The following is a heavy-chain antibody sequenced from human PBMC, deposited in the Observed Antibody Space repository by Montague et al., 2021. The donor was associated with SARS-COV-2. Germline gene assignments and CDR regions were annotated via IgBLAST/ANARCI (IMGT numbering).Heavy chain of an antibody. CDR3: ARWDPQTVTIIGWRGKSASDY. CDR2: INHSGTT. D-gene: IGHD4-17*01. J-gene: IGHJ4*02. V-gene: IGHV4-34*01. Sequence: SETLSLTCAVYGGSFSGYCWSWIRQSPGKGLEWIWEINHSGTTNYNFNPSLRSRLTISVGTSKSQFSLKLSSVTAADTAVYYCARWDPQTVTIIGWRGKSASDYWGQGTLVTVSS. CDR1: GGSFSGYC.